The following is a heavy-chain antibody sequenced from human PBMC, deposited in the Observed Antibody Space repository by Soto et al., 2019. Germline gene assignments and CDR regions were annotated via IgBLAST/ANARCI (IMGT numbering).Heavy chain of an antibody. CDR1: GFTFCSYA. CDR3: ARSVTHFDY. V-gene: IGHV3-30-3*01. CDR2: ISYDGSNK. Sequence: QVQLVESGGGVVQPGRSLRLSCAASGFTFCSYAMHWVRQAPGKGLEWVAVISYDGSNKYYADSVKGRFTISRDNSKNTLYLQMNSLRAEDTAVYYCARSVTHFDYWGQGTLVTVSS. J-gene: IGHJ4*02. D-gene: IGHD4-4*01.